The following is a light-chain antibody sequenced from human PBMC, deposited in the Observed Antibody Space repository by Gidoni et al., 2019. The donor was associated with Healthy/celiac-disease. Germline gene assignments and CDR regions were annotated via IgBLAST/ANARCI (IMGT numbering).Light chain of an antibody. CDR1: SPNIGSNT. J-gene: IGLJ2*01. CDR2: SNN. Sequence: QSVLPQPPSASGTPGQRVTISCSGSSPNIGSNTVNWYQQLPGTAPKLLIYSNNPRPPGVPDRFSGSKSGTSASLAISGRQSEDEADYYCAAWDDRLNGVVFGGGTKLTVL. V-gene: IGLV1-44*01. CDR3: AAWDDRLNGVV.